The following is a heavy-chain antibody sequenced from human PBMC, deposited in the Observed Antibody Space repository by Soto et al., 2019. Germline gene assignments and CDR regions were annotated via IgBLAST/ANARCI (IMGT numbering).Heavy chain of an antibody. D-gene: IGHD6-13*01. CDR2: VYYTVTT. CDR1: GGSISSYY. Sequence: SETLSLTCIVSGGSISSYYWSWIRQTPGKGLEWLGYVYYTVTTRYNPSLESRVTISLDTAKKQFSLNLSSVTAADTAVYYCVRDQQMGRLDPWGKGTLVTVSS. J-gene: IGHJ5*02. V-gene: IGHV4-59*01. CDR3: VRDQQMGRLDP.